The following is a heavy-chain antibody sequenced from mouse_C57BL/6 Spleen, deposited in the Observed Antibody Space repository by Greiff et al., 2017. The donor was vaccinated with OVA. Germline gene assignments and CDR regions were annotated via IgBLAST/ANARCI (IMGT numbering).Heavy chain of an antibody. CDR3: ARQGELGLYFDY. CDR1: GFTFSSYG. J-gene: IGHJ2*01. Sequence: EVKVVESGGDLVKPGGSLKLSCAASGFTFSSYGMSWVRQTPDKRLEWVATISSGGSYTYYPDSVKGRFTISRDKATNTLYLQMSSLKSEDTAMYYCARQGELGLYFDYWGQGTTLTVSS. CDR2: ISSGGSYT. V-gene: IGHV5-6*01. D-gene: IGHD4-1*01.